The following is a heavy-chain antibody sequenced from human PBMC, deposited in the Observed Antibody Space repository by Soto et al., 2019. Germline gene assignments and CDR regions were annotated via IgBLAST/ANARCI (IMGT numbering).Heavy chain of an antibody. CDR3: ARVTCYYDSSGYYQN. D-gene: IGHD3-22*01. J-gene: IGHJ4*02. Sequence: SETLSLTCTVSGGSISSGGYYWSWIRQHPGKGLEWIGYIYYSGSTYYNPSLKSRVTISVDTSKNQFSLKLSSVTAADTAVYYCARVTCYYDSSGYYQNWGQGTLVTVSS. CDR2: IYYSGST. CDR1: GGSISSGGYY. V-gene: IGHV4-31*03.